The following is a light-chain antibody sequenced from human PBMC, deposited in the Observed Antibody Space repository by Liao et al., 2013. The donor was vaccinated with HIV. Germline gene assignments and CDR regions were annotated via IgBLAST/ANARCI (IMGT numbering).Light chain of an antibody. Sequence: SYELNQPPSVSVSPGQTASVTCSGDKLGDKYVSWYQQRPGQSPVLVIYEDTKRPSGIPQRFSGSNSGNTATLTISRVEAGDEADYYCQVWDSSSALFGGGTKLTVL. J-gene: IGLJ2*01. CDR3: QVWDSSSAL. CDR1: KLGDKY. V-gene: IGLV3-1*01. CDR2: EDT.